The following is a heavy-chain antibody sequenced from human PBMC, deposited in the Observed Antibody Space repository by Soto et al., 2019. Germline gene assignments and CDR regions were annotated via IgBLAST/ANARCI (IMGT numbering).Heavy chain of an antibody. CDR2: ISYDGSNK. Sequence: GGSLRLSCAASGFTFSSYGMHWVRQAPGKGLEWVAVISYDGSNKYYADSMKGRFTISRDNSKNTLYLQMNSLRGEDTAVYYCARVRPDSSGWYEDYWGQGTLVTVSS. D-gene: IGHD6-19*01. CDR1: GFTFSSYG. J-gene: IGHJ4*02. V-gene: IGHV3-30*03. CDR3: ARVRPDSSGWYEDY.